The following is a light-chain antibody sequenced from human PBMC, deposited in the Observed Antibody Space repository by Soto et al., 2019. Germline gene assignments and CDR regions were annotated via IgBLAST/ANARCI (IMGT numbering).Light chain of an antibody. CDR3: SSYAGSNNFV. CDR1: SSDVGGYDY. CDR2: EVS. V-gene: IGLV2-8*01. J-gene: IGLJ1*01. Sequence: QSALTQPPSASGSPGQSVTISCTGTSSDVGGYDYVSWYQQHPGKVPKVIIYEVSKRPSGVPDRFSGSKSGNTASLTVSGLQAEDEADYYCSSYAGSNNFVFGTGTKLTVL.